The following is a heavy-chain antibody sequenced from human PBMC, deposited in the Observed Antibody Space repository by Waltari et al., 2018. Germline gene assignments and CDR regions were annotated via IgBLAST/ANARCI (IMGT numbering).Heavy chain of an antibody. D-gene: IGHD3-3*01. Sequence: QVQLVQSGAEVKKPGSSVKVSCKASGGTFSSYAISWVRQAPGQGLEWMGMIIPIFGTANYEQKFQGRVTITADKSTSTAYMELSSLRSEDTAVYYCARDTTIFGVVTPYWYFDLWGRGTLVTVSS. CDR1: GGTFSSYA. CDR3: ARDTTIFGVVTPYWYFDL. J-gene: IGHJ2*01. V-gene: IGHV1-69*08. CDR2: IIPIFGTA.